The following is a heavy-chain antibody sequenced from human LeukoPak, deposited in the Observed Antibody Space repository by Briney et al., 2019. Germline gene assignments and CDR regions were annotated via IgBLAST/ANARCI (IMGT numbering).Heavy chain of an antibody. J-gene: IGHJ4*02. CDR1: GGSISSGDYY. CDR3: ARVAKDPSLNYVWGSYRFPDY. Sequence: SQTLSLTCTVSGGSISSGDYYWSWIRQPPGKGLEWIGYICYSGSTYYNPSLKSRVTISVDTSKNQFSLKLSSVTAADTAVYYCARVAKDPSLNYVWGSYRFPDYWGQGTLVTVSS. CDR2: ICYSGST. V-gene: IGHV4-30-4*01. D-gene: IGHD3-16*02.